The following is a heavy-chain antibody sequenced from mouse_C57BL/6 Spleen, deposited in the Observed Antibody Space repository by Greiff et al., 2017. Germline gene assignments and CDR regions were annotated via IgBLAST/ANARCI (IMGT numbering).Heavy chain of an antibody. Sequence: EVKLMESGGGLVKPGGSLKLSCAASGFTFSDYGMHWVRQAPEKGLEWVAYISSGSNTIYYADTVKGRFTISRDNAKNTLFLQMTSLRSEDTAMYYCARRDYGSSYYYYAMDYWGQGTSVTVSS. J-gene: IGHJ4*01. V-gene: IGHV5-17*01. CDR2: ISSGSNTI. CDR3: ARRDYGSSYYYYAMDY. D-gene: IGHD1-1*01. CDR1: GFTFSDYG.